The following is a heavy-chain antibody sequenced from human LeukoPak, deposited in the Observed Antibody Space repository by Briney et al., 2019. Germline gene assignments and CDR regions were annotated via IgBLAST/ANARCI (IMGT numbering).Heavy chain of an antibody. Sequence: PGGSLRLSCAASGFTFSSYSMNWVRQAPGKGLEWVSYISSNSSTIYYADSVKGRFTISRDNAKNSLYLQMNSLRAEDTAVYYCSTYSSSYPWGQGTLVTVSS. CDR3: STYSSSYP. CDR2: ISSNSSTI. D-gene: IGHD6-6*01. V-gene: IGHV3-48*01. CDR1: GFTFSSYS. J-gene: IGHJ5*02.